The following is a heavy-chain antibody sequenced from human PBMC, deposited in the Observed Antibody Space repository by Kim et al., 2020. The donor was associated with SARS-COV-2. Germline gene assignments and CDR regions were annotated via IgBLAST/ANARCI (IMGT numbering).Heavy chain of an antibody. D-gene: IGHD6-19*01. CDR3: TSRRGAGCIDY. J-gene: IGHJ4*02. CDR2: T. Sequence: TAYAASVKGRFTITRDDSKNTAYLQMNSLKTEDTAVYYCTSRRGAGCIDYWGQGTLVTVSS. V-gene: IGHV3-73*01.